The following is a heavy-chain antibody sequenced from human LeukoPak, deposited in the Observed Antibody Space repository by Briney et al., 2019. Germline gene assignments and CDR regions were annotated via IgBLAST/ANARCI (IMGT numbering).Heavy chain of an antibody. CDR2: ISYDGTNK. J-gene: IGHJ4*02. Sequence: PGGSLRLSCAVSGFTFSSYGMHWVRQAPGKGLEWMAVISYDGTNKYYADSVKGRFTISRDDSKKTLYLQMSSLTAEDTAVYYCARGYSYGDFWGQGTLVTVSS. CDR1: GFTFSSYG. D-gene: IGHD5-18*01. CDR3: ARGYSYGDF. V-gene: IGHV3-30*03.